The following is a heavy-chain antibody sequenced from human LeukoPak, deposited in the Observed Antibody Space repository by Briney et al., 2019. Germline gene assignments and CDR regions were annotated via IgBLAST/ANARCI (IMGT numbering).Heavy chain of an antibody. J-gene: IGHJ5*02. CDR3: ARHNVEGYCSGGSCFPDNWFDP. CDR2: IYYSGST. D-gene: IGHD2-15*01. Sequence: SETLSLTCTVSGGSISSSSYYWGWIRQPPGKGLEWIGSIYYSGSTYYNPSLKSRVTISVDTSKNQFSLKLSSVTAAETAVYYCARHNVEGYCSGGSCFPDNWFDPWGQGTLVTVSS. V-gene: IGHV4-39*01. CDR1: GGSISSSSYY.